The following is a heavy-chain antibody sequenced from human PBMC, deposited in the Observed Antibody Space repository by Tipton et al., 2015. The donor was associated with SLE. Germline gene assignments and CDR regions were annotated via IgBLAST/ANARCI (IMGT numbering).Heavy chain of an antibody. J-gene: IGHJ5*02. Sequence: TLSLTCSVSSYSIYNGFYWGWIRQSPGKGLEWIGYMYYSGSSSYNPSLKSRVTISLDTSKNQFSLKLRSVTAADTAVYYCASHGGNDFWRGNWFDPWGQGALVTVSS. CDR1: SYSIYNGFY. V-gene: IGHV4-59*08. D-gene: IGHD3-3*01. CDR3: ASHGGNDFWRGNWFDP. CDR2: MYYSGSS.